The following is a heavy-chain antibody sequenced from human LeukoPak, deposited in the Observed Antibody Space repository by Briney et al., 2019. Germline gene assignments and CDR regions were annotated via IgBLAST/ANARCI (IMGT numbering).Heavy chain of an antibody. CDR3: ALKGCSSTSCQIVLRCGRYGVGG. D-gene: IGHD2-2*01. CDR1: GGSISSSSYY. CDR2: IYYSGST. J-gene: IGHJ6*01. V-gene: IGHV4-39*07. Sequence: PSETLSLTCTVSGGSISSSSYYWGWIRQPPGKGLEWIGSIYYSGSTYYNPSLKSRVTISVDTSKNQFSLKLSSVTAADTAVYYCALKGCSSTSCQIVLRCGRYGVGGWGGGTTVTVSS.